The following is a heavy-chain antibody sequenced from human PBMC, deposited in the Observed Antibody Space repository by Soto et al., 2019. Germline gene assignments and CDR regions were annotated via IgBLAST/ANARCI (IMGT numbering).Heavy chain of an antibody. V-gene: IGHV1-46*01. D-gene: IGHD3-22*01. CDR2: INPSGGST. CDR1: GSTFTSYY. J-gene: IGHJ4*02. CDR3: ARLASSGYYGY. Sequence: ASVKVSCKASGSTFTSYYMHWVRQAPGQGLEWMGIINPSGGSTSYAQKFQGRVTMTRDTSTSTVYMELSSLRSEDTAVYYCARLASSGYYGYWGQGTLVTVSS.